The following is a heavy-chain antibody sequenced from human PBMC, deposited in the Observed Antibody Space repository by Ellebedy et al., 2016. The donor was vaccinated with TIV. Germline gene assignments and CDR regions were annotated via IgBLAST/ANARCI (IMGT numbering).Heavy chain of an antibody. CDR3: ARAYRYPRLRGLHY. Sequence: SETLSLTXAVYGGSFSGYYWSWIRQPPGKGLEWIGEINHSGSTNYNPSLKSRVTISVDTSKNQFSLKLSSVTAADTAVYYCARAYRYPRLRGLHYWGQGTLVTVSS. J-gene: IGHJ4*02. V-gene: IGHV4-34*01. D-gene: IGHD1-26*01. CDR2: INHSGST. CDR1: GGSFSGYY.